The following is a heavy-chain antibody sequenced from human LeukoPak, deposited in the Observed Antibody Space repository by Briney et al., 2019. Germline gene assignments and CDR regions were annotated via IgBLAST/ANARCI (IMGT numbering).Heavy chain of an antibody. Sequence: ETLSLTCAVYGGSFSGYYWSWVRQAPGKGLEWVSAISGSGGSTYYADSVKGRFTISRDNSKNTLYLQTNSLRAEDTAVYYCAKDEAAADHFRGQGTLVTVSS. CDR2: ISGSGGST. J-gene: IGHJ4*02. CDR3: AKDEAAADHF. V-gene: IGHV3-23*01. D-gene: IGHD6-13*01. CDR1: GGSFSGYY.